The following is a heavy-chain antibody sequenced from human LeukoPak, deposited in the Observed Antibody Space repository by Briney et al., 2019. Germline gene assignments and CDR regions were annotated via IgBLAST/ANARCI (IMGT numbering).Heavy chain of an antibody. J-gene: IGHJ4*02. CDR1: GGSISSYY. D-gene: IGHD3-10*01. V-gene: IGHV4-59*08. CDR2: IYYSGST. Sequence: PSETLSLTCTVSGGSISSYYWSWIRPPGKGLEWIGYIYYSGSTNYNPSLKSRVTISVDTSKNQFSLKLSSVTAADTAVYYCARTTYGSGSYLFDYWGQGTLVTVSS. CDR3: ARTTYGSGSYLFDY.